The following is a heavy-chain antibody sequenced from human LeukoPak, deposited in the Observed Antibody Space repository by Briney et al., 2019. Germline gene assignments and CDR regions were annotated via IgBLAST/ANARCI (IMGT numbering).Heavy chain of an antibody. Sequence: GASVNVPCKSSGYTFTGHYIHWVRQAPAQAREGMRWNNHKRGGAHYAQKFQGRVTMTRDTSISTAYMELSRVRSDDTAVFYCARGADFFYFMDVWGKGTTVTISS. CDR2: NNHKRGGA. J-gene: IGHJ6*03. CDR3: ARGADFFYFMDV. V-gene: IGHV1-2*02. CDR1: GYTFTGHY.